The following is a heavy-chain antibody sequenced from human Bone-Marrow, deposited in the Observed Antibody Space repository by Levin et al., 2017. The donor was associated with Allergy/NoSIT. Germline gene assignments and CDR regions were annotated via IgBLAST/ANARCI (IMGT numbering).Heavy chain of an antibody. CDR1: GFTFNDYT. Sequence: GESLKISCAASGFTFNDYTMHWVRQAPQRGLEWVSLISWDASTTYYADSVSGRFTISRDNSKNALYLQMNSLTTEDTALYYCAKDLSPRIAVTGNIEYWGQGTLVTVSS. D-gene: IGHD6-19*01. CDR3: AKDLSPRIAVTGNIEY. CDR2: ISWDASTT. J-gene: IGHJ4*02. V-gene: IGHV3-43*01.